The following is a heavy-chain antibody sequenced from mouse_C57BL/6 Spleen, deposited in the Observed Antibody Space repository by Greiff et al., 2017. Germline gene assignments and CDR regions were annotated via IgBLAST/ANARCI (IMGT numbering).Heavy chain of an antibody. CDR1: GFNIKDDY. V-gene: IGHV14-4*01. Sequence: EVQLQQSGAELVRPGASVKLSCTASGFNIKDDYMHWVKQRPEQGLEWIGWIDPENGDTEYASKFQGKATITADTSSNTAYLQLSSLTSEDTAVYYCTTRYYGSEYAMDYWGQGTSVTVSS. J-gene: IGHJ4*01. D-gene: IGHD1-1*01. CDR3: TTRYYGSEYAMDY. CDR2: IDPENGDT.